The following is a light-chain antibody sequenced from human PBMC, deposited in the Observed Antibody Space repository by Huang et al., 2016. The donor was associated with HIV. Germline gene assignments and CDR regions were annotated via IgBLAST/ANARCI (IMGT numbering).Light chain of an antibody. J-gene: IGKJ2*01. CDR1: QSISSW. CDR2: KAS. CDR3: QQYDSYSYT. Sequence: DIQMTQSPSTLSASVGDRVTITCRASQSISSWLAWDQQKPGKPPSLLIYKASTLQSGVPTRFSGSGSGTEFTLTISGLQPDDFATYYCQQYDSYSYTFGQGTKLEIK. V-gene: IGKV1-5*03.